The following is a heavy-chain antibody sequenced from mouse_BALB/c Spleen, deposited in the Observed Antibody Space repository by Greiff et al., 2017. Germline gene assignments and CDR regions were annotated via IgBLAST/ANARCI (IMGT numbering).Heavy chain of an antibody. CDR3: ARGRRGYYAMDY. V-gene: IGHV1S34*01. J-gene: IGHJ4*01. Sequence: LVKTGASVKTSCKASGYSFTGYYMHWVKQSHGKSLEWIGYISCYNGATSYNQKFKGKATFTVDTSSSTAYMQFNSLTSEDSAVYYCARGRRGYYAMDYWGQGTSVTVSS. CDR2: ISCYNGAT. CDR1: GYSFTGYY.